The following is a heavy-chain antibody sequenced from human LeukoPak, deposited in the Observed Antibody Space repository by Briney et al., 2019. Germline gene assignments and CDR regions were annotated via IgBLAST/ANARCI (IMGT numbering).Heavy chain of an antibody. CDR3: AKDSSPPTSLDHDAFDI. Sequence: ASVKVSCKASGYTFTSYYMHWVRQAPGQGLEWMGIINPSGGSTSYAQKFQGRVTMTRDTSTSTVYMELSSLRAEDTAVYYCAKDSSPPTSLDHDAFDIWGQGTMVTVSS. CDR2: INPSGGST. J-gene: IGHJ3*02. CDR1: GYTFTSYY. D-gene: IGHD4-11*01. V-gene: IGHV1-46*01.